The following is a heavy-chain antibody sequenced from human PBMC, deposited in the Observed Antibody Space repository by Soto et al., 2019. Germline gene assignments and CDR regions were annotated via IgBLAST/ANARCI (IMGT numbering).Heavy chain of an antibody. CDR2: VSFDGTNT. D-gene: IGHD2-21*02. V-gene: IGHV3-30*18. J-gene: IGHJ4*02. Sequence: VQVVESGGGVVRPGRSLRLSCAASGFNFNNYAMHWVRQAPGKGLEWVAVVSFDGTNTYYADSVKGRFTISRDCSNTTVSLQMNGLTSEDTAAYYCAQAGWGGDYYYGLDVWGQGTLVTVSS. CDR1: GFNFNNYA. CDR3: AQAGWGGDYYYGLDV.